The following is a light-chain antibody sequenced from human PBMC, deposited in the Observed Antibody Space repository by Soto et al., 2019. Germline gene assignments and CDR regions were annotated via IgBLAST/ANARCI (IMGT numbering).Light chain of an antibody. J-gene: IGKJ1*01. CDR3: QQYGSSGT. Sequence: IVLSQSPGTLSLSAWERAPLFCRASQSVSNNYLAWYQQKPGQAPRLLIYGASNRATGIPDRFSGSGSGTDFTLTISRLEPEDFAVYYCQQYGSSGTFGQGTKVDIK. CDR2: GAS. V-gene: IGKV3-20*01. CDR1: QSVSNNY.